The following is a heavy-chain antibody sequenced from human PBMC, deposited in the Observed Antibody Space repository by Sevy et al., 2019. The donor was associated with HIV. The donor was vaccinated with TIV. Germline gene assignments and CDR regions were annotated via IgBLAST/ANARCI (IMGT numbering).Heavy chain of an antibody. CDR1: GGSISNFY. V-gene: IGHV4-59*01. J-gene: IGHJ6*03. CDR2: IYYSGST. CDR3: ARDKSYGQYYYMDV. D-gene: IGHD3-16*01. Sequence: SETLSLTCTVSGGSISNFYWSWIRQTPGNGFEWIGYIYYSGSTSLNPSLKSRVTISVDPSKKQFSLKLTFVTAADTAVYYCARDKSYGQYYYMDVWGKGTTVTVSS.